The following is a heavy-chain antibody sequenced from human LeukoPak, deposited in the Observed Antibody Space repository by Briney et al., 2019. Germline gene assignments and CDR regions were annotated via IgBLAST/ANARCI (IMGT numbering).Heavy chain of an antibody. V-gene: IGHV4-59*01. Sequence: PSETLSLTCTVSGGSISSYYWSWIRQPPGKGLEWIGYIYYSGSTNYNPSLKSRVTISVDTSKNQFSLKLSSVTAAATAVYYCARWGSGYGDPENWGQGTLVTVSS. J-gene: IGHJ4*02. CDR1: GGSISSYY. D-gene: IGHD4-17*01. CDR2: IYYSGST. CDR3: ARWGSGYGDPEN.